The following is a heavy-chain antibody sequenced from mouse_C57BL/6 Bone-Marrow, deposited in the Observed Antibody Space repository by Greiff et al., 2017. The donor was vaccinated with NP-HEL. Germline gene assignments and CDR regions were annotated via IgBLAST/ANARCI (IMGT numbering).Heavy chain of an antibody. CDR2: ISNGGGST. V-gene: IGHV5-12*01. CDR1: GFTFSDYY. CDR3: ARQGYDDSTWFAY. D-gene: IGHD2-13*01. Sequence: EVMLVESGGGLVQPGGSLKLSCAASGFTFSDYYMYWVRQTPEKRLEWVAYISNGGGSTYYPDTVKGRFTISRDNAKNTLYLQMSRLKSEDTAMYYCARQGYDDSTWFAYWGQGTLVTVSA. J-gene: IGHJ3*01.